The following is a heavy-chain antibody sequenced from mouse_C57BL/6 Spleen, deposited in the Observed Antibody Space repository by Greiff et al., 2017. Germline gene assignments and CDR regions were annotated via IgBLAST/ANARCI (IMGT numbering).Heavy chain of an antibody. Sequence: QVQLQQPGAELVKPGASVKMSCKASGYTFTSYWITWVKQRPGQGLAWIGDIYPGSGSTNYNEKFKSKATLTVDTSSSTAYMQLSSLTSEDSAVYYCARERGDYYGSSYYAMDYWGQGTSVTVSS. D-gene: IGHD1-1*01. CDR1: GYTFTSYW. V-gene: IGHV1-55*01. CDR2: IYPGSGST. J-gene: IGHJ4*01. CDR3: ARERGDYYGSSYYAMDY.